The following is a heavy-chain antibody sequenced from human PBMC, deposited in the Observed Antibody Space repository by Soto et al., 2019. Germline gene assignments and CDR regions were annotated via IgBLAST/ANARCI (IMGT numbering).Heavy chain of an antibody. V-gene: IGHV3-15*07. D-gene: IGHD6-19*01. CDR1: GFNFNNAW. J-gene: IGHJ4*02. CDR2: IRTNTEVGAT. Sequence: EVQLVESGGGLVKPGESLRLSCAASGFNFNNAWLNWVRQAPGKGLEWVGRIRTNTEVGATDYAAPVKGRFTISRDDSINTLYLQMNSLKTEDTAVYYCTTDITVASPYGGRWGQGTRVTVSS. CDR3: TTDITVASPYGGR.